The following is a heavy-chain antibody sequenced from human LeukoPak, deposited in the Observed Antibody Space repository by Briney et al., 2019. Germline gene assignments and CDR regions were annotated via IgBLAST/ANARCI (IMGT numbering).Heavy chain of an antibody. CDR2: ISYDGSNK. D-gene: IGHD4/OR15-4a*01. CDR3: ARDVDYYY. V-gene: IGHV3-30*04. CDR1: GFTFSSYA. Sequence: GGSLRLSCAASGFTFSSYAMHWVRQAPGKGLGWVAVISYDGSNKYYADSVKGRFTISRDNSKNTLYLQMNSLRAEDTAVYYCARDVDYYYWGQGTLVTVSS. J-gene: IGHJ4*02.